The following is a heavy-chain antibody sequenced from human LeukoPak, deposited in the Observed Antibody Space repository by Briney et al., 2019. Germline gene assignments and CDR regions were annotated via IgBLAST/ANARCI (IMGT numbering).Heavy chain of an antibody. D-gene: IGHD3-22*01. CDR1: GFTFSDYG. Sequence: GGSLRLSCTASGFTFSDYGVSWVRQAPGKGLEWVGFIRSKPQGGTTEYAASVKDRFTISRDDSTSIAYLQMNSLKTEDTAVYYCTRASPATYYYDSSGYSPFDYWGQGTLVTVSS. V-gene: IGHV3-49*04. CDR2: IRSKPQGGTT. CDR3: TRASPATYYYDSSGYSPFDY. J-gene: IGHJ4*02.